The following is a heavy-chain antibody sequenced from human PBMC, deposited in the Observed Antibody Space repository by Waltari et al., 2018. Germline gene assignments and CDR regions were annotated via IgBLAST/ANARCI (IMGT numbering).Heavy chain of an antibody. CDR3: ARMSLRFYSDY. CDR1: GYTFTNYY. J-gene: IGHJ4*02. D-gene: IGHD2-21*01. V-gene: IGHV1-46*01. CDR2: INPSGGST. Sequence: QVQLVQSGAEVKNPGASVKVSCKTSGYTFTNYYIHWVRQAPGQGLEWMGIINPSGGSTTYAQKFRGKVTMTSDMSTSTGFMDLSSLRSEDTAIYYCARMSLRFYSDYWGQGTLVTVSS.